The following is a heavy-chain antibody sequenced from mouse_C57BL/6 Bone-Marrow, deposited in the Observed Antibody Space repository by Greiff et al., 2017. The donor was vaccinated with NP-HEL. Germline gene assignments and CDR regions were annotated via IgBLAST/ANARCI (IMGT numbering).Heavy chain of an antibody. CDR2: IYPRDGST. CDR3: ARGRLHWYFDV. CDR1: GYTFTDHT. Sequence: QVQLKQSDAELVKPGASVKISCKVSGYTFTDHTIHWMKQRPAQGLEWIGYIYPRDGSTKYNEKFKGKDTLTADKSSSTAYMKRNSLTSEDTAVYFCARGRLHWYFDVWGTGTTVTVSS. V-gene: IGHV1-78*01. J-gene: IGHJ1*03. D-gene: IGHD2-12*01.